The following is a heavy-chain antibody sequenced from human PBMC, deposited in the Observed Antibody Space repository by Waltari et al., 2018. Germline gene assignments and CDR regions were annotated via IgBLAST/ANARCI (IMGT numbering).Heavy chain of an antibody. V-gene: IGHV3-7*01. CDR1: GFTVSSNY. CDR2: IKQDGSEE. Sequence: EVQLVESGGGLIQPGGSLRLSCAASGFTVSSNYMSWVRQAPGKGLEWVASIKQDGSEEYYVDSVKGRFTISRDNAKNSLYLQMNNLRVEDTAIYYCARAYHWGQGTLVTVSS. CDR3: ARAYH. J-gene: IGHJ5*02.